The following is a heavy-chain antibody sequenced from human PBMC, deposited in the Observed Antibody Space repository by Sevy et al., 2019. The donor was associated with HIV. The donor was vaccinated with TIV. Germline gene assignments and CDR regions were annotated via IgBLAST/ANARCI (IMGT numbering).Heavy chain of an antibody. CDR2: IYPGDSDT. CDR1: GYSFTSYW. CDR3: ARHRASYSSGWLGYYYYMDV. D-gene: IGHD6-19*01. V-gene: IGHV5-51*01. Sequence: GESLKISCKGSGYSFTSYWIGWVRQMPGKGLEWMGIIYPGDSDTRYSPSFQGPVTISADKSISTAYLQWSSLKASDTAMYYCARHRASYSSGWLGYYYYMDVWGKGTTVTVSS. J-gene: IGHJ6*03.